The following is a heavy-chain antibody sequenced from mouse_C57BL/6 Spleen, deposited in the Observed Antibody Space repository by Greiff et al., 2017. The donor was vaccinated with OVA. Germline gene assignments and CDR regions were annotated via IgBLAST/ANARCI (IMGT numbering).Heavy chain of an antibody. CDR2: IDPSDSYT. CDR1: GYTFTSYW. J-gene: IGHJ2*01. CDR3: ARSGYGYYFDY. D-gene: IGHD2-2*01. V-gene: IGHV1-69*01. Sequence: VQLQQPGAEPVMPGASVKLSCKASGYTFTSYWMHWVKQRPGQGLEWIGEIDPSDSYTNYNQKFKGKSTLTVDKSSSTAYMQLSSLTSEDSAVYYCARSGYGYYFDYWGQGTTLTVSS.